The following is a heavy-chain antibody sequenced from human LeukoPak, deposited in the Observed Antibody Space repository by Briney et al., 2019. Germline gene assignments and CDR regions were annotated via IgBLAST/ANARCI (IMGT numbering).Heavy chain of an antibody. CDR2: IYHTGRA. CDR3: ARYCTSTTCILRGFDY. V-gene: IGHV4-38-2*01. CDR1: GYSFTSGHY. D-gene: IGHD2-2*01. J-gene: IGHJ4*02. Sequence: SETLSLTCSVSGYSFTSGHYWGWIRQPPGKGLEWIANIYHTGRAHYNPSLKSRVTISVDTSKNQFSLKLSSVTAADTAVHYCARYCTSTTCILRGFDYWGQGTLVTVSS.